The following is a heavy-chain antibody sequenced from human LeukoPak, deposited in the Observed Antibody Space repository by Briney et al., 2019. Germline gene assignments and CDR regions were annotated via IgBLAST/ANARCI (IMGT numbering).Heavy chain of an antibody. CDR2: IKEGGARD. CDR3: ASDTKARYFHL. J-gene: IGHJ1*01. Sequence: GGSLRLSCAASGFIFNTYGMSWVRQAPGKGLEWVANIKEGGARDYYVESVKGRFTISRDKAKNLLYLQVDSLRAEDTAVYYCASDTKARYFHLWGQGSLVTVSS. V-gene: IGHV3-7*03. CDR1: GFIFNTYG.